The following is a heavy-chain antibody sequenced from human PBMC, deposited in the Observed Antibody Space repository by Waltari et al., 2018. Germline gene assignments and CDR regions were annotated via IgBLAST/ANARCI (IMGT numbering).Heavy chain of an antibody. CDR3: VKDRPDWPIDY. CDR1: GFTFRSYS. Sequence: EVQLLESGGGLVQPGGSLRLSCAASGFTFRSYSMSWVRQAPGKGLEWVSSISSNGAATYYADSVKGRFTISRDNSKNTLYLQIGSLRAEDTAIYYCVKDRPDWPIDYWGQGTLVTVSS. D-gene: IGHD3-9*01. CDR2: ISSNGAAT. V-gene: IGHV3-23*01. J-gene: IGHJ4*02.